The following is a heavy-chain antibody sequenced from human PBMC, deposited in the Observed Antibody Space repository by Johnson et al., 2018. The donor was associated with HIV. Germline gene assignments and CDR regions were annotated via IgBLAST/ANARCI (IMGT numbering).Heavy chain of an antibody. Sequence: QVQLVESGGGVVQPGRSLRLSCAASGFTFSNYAIHWVRQAPGKGLEWVAVISSDGSTKYYADSVKGRFTISRDNSKNTLYLQMNSLRTEDTAVYYCARHYNWNFYDAFDIWGQGTMVTVSS. D-gene: IGHD1-7*01. CDR3: ARHYNWNFYDAFDI. J-gene: IGHJ3*02. V-gene: IGHV3-30-3*01. CDR1: GFTFSNYA. CDR2: ISSDGSTK.